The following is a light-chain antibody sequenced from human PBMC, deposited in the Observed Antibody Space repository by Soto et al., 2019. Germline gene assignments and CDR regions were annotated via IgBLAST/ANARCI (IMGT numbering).Light chain of an antibody. CDR2: EGS. J-gene: IGLJ3*02. Sequence: QSALTQPASVSGSPGQSITISCTGTSSDVGSYNLVSWYQQHPGKAPKLMIYEGSKRPSGVSNRFSGSKSGNTASLTISGLQADDEADYYCCSYAVSSTFGVFGGGTKLTVL. CDR1: SSDVGSYNL. V-gene: IGLV2-23*03. CDR3: CSYAVSSTFGV.